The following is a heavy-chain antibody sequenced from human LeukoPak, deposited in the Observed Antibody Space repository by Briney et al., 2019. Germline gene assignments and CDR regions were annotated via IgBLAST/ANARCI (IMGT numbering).Heavy chain of an antibody. V-gene: IGHV6-1*01. J-gene: IGHJ4*02. CDR1: GDSVSSNSAA. CDR3: ARVDYDRSGSYYGLDY. D-gene: IGHD3-22*01. Sequence: SQTLSLTCAISGDSVSSNSAAWNWIRQSPSRGLEWLGRTYYRSKWYNDYAVSVKGRVTINPDTSKNQFSLQLNSVTPEDTAVCYCARVDYDRSGSYYGLDYWGQGTLVTVSS. CDR2: TYYRSKWYN.